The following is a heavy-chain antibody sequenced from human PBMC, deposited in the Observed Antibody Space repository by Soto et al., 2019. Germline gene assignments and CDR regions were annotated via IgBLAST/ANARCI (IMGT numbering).Heavy chain of an antibody. CDR2: ISYNGNS. J-gene: IGHJ6*02. CDR1: GGSISSHY. Sequence: SETLSLTCTVSGGSISSHYWNWIRQPPGKGLEWIGCISYNGNSYSIPSLRSRVTVSMDRSKNQVSLKLTSVTAAATANSYCPRDPCGGFSGGVYFYYGLDVWGQGTTVTGSS. D-gene: IGHD2-15*01. V-gene: IGHV4-59*11. CDR3: PRDPCGGFSGGVYFYYGLDV.